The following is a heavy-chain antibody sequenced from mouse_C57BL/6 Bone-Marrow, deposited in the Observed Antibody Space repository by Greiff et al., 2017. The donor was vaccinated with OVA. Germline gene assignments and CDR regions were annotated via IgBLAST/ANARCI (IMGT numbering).Heavy chain of an antibody. CDR2: SRNKANDYTT. CDR1: GFTFSDFY. Sequence: DVMLVESGGGLVQSGRSLRLSCATSGFTFSDFYMEWVRQAPGKGLEWIAASRNKANDYTTEYSASVKGRFIVSRDTSQSILYLQMNALRAEDTAIYYCARDKTFYAMDYWGQGTSVTVSS. V-gene: IGHV7-1*01. J-gene: IGHJ4*01. CDR3: ARDKTFYAMDY.